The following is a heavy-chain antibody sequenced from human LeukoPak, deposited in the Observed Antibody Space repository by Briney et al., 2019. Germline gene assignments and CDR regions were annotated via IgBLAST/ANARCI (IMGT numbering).Heavy chain of an antibody. D-gene: IGHD5-12*01. Sequence: GGSLRLSCAASGFTFSNFGMNWVRQAPGKGLEWVSYISSSGSTICYADSVKGRFTISRDNAKNSLYLQMNSLRAEDTAVYYCARVDIVATIFYVGGVDYWGQGTLVTVSS. CDR1: GFTFSNFG. CDR3: ARVDIVATIFYVGGVDY. J-gene: IGHJ4*02. CDR2: ISSSGSTI. V-gene: IGHV3-48*04.